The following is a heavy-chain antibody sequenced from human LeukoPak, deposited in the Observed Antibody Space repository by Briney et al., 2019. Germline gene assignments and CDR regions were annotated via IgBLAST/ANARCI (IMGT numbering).Heavy chain of an antibody. D-gene: IGHD4-17*01. Sequence: GGSLRLSCAASGFTFSSYAMHWVRQAPGKGLEWVALIWFDGNNKYFADSVKGRFTISRDNSKNTMYLQMNSLRAEDTAVYYCAKEVAYGDYLAPFDYWGRGTLVTVSS. CDR3: AKEVAYGDYLAPFDY. V-gene: IGHV3-33*06. J-gene: IGHJ4*02. CDR2: IWFDGNNK. CDR1: GFTFSSYA.